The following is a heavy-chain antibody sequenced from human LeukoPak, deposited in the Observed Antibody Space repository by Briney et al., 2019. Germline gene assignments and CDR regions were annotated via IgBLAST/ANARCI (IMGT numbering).Heavy chain of an antibody. CDR2: IYYSGST. Sequence: SETLSLTCTVSGGSISSYYWSWIRQPPGKGLEWIGYIYYSGSTNYNPSLKSRVTISVDTSKNQFSLKLSSVTAADTAVYYCASLAVAALGAFDIWGQGTMVTVSS. D-gene: IGHD6-19*01. CDR1: GGSISSYY. V-gene: IGHV4-59*01. CDR3: ASLAVAALGAFDI. J-gene: IGHJ3*02.